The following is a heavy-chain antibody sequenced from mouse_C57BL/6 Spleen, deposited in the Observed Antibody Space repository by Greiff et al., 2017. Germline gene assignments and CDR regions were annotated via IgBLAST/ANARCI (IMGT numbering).Heavy chain of an antibody. CDR1: GYTFTSYG. J-gene: IGHJ4*01. CDR3: ATGYYYELGAMDY. CDR2: IYPRSGNT. Sequence: QVQLQQSGAELARPGASVKLSCKASGYTFTSYGISWVKQRTGQGLEWIGEIYPRSGNTYYNEKFKGKATLTADKSSSTAYMELRSLTSEDSAVXFCATGYYYELGAMDYWGQGTSVTVSS. D-gene: IGHD1-1*01. V-gene: IGHV1-81*01.